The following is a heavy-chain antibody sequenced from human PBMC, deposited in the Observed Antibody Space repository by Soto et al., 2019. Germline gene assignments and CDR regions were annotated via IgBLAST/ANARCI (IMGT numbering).Heavy chain of an antibody. CDR3: ARVRRSSLGKDV. CDR1: GGSISSYY. Sequence: GTLSLTCTVSGGSISSYYWSWIRQPPGKGLEWIGYIYYSGSTNYNPSLKSRVTISVDTSKNQFSLKLSSVTAADTAVYYCARVRRSSLGKDVWGQGTTVTV. J-gene: IGHJ6*02. V-gene: IGHV4-59*01. CDR2: IYYSGST. D-gene: IGHD6-13*01.